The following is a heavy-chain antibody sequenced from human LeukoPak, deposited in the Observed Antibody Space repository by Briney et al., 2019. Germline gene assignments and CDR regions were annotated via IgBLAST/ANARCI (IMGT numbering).Heavy chain of an antibody. J-gene: IGHJ3*02. CDR3: ARGSYCSGGACSPVGAFDI. D-gene: IGHD2-15*01. CDR1: GFTFSSYD. V-gene: IGHV3-13*01. CDR2: IGTAGDT. Sequence: GGSLRLSCAASGFTFSSYDMHWVRQAPGKGLEWVPGIGTAGDTYYPGSIKGRFTFSRENAKNSLFLQMNGLRVGDTAVYYCARGSYCSGGACSPVGAFDIWGQGTVVTVSS.